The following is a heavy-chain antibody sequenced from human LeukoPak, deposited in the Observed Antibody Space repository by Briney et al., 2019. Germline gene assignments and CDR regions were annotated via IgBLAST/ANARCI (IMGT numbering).Heavy chain of an antibody. Sequence: GGSLRLSCAASGFSFSSYAMSWVRQAPGKGLEWVSTISGSGGSTYYADSVKGRFTISRDNSKNTLSLQMNGLRAEDTALFYCARGNHGDYWGQGTLVTVSS. D-gene: IGHD1-14*01. J-gene: IGHJ4*02. CDR3: ARGNHGDY. CDR2: ISGSGGST. CDR1: GFSFSSYA. V-gene: IGHV3-23*01.